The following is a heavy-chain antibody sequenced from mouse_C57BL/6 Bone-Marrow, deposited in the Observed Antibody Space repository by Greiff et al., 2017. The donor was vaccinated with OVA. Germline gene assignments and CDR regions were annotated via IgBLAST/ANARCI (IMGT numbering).Heavy chain of an antibody. D-gene: IGHD4-1*01. CDR2: ISYDGSN. V-gene: IGHV3-6*01. J-gene: IGHJ2*01. CDR1: GYSITSGYY. CDR3: ATNWEVLYYFDY. Sequence: ESGPGLVKPSQSLSLTCSVTGYSITSGYYWNWIRQFPGNKLEWMGYISYDGSNNYNPSLKNRISITRDTSKNQFFLKLNSVTTEDTATYYCATNWEVLYYFDYWGQGTTLTVSS.